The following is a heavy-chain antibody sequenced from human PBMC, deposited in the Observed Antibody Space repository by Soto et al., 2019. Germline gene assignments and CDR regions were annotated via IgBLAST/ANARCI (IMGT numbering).Heavy chain of an antibody. D-gene: IGHD2-2*01. CDR3: AGRLTPAARLAD. Sequence: GGSLRLSCAASGFTVSNNHMTWVRQAAGKGLELVSFVHGGGSTSYADSVKGRFTISRDNSKNTLYLQMDSLRAEDTAIYYCAGRLTPAARLADWGRGTLVTVSS. CDR1: GFTVSNNH. CDR2: VHGGGST. J-gene: IGHJ1*01. V-gene: IGHV3-53*01.